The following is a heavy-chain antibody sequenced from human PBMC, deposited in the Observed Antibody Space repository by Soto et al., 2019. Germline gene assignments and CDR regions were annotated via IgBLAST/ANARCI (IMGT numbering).Heavy chain of an antibody. J-gene: IGHJ4*02. Sequence: GASLKISCKGSGYSFTSYWIGWVRQMPGKGLEWMGIIYPGDSGTRYSPSFQGQVTISADKSISTAYLQWSSLKASDTAMYYCAIHGDSSSWYFDYWGQGTLVTVSS. CDR3: AIHGDSSSWYFDY. V-gene: IGHV5-51*01. CDR1: GYSFTSYW. D-gene: IGHD6-13*01. CDR2: IYPGDSGT.